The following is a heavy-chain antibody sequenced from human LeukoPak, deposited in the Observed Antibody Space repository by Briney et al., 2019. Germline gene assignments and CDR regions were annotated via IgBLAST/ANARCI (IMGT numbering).Heavy chain of an antibody. CDR3: ARDIDSFRYSSGWDSNWFDP. J-gene: IGHJ5*02. D-gene: IGHD6-19*01. Sequence: SETLSLTCAVYGGSFSGYYWSWIRQPPGKGLEWIGEINHSGSTNYNPSLKSRVTISVDTSKNQFSLKLSSVTAADTAVYYCARDIDSFRYSSGWDSNWFDPWGQGTLVTVSS. CDR2: INHSGST. V-gene: IGHV4-34*01. CDR1: GGSFSGYY.